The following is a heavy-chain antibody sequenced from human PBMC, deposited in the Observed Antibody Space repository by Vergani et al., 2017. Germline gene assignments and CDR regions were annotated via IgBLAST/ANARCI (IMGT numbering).Heavy chain of an antibody. CDR3: ARDALSQSGY. CDR2: IYYSGSI. J-gene: IGHJ4*02. Sequence: QLQLQESGPGLVKPSETLSLTCTVSGGSISSSSYYWGWSRQPPGKGLEWIGSIYYSGSIYYNPSLKSRVTISVDTSKNQFSLKLSSVTAADTAVYYCARDALSQSGYWGQGTLVTVSS. D-gene: IGHD3-10*01. CDR1: GGSISSSSYY. V-gene: IGHV4-39*07.